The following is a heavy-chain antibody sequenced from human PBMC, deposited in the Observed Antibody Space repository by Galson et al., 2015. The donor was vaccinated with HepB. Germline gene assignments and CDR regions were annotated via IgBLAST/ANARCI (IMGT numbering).Heavy chain of an antibody. CDR1: RFTFSSSA. J-gene: IGHJ4*02. CDR2: ISSSSSYI. V-gene: IGHV3-21*01. Sequence: SLRLSCAASRFTFSSSAMNWVRQAPGKGLEWVSSISSSSSYIYYADSVRGRFTISRDNARNSLYLQMSGLRVEDTAVYYCARGRGDTESGYYLDYWGQGTLVTVSS. D-gene: IGHD5-18*01. CDR3: ARGRGDTESGYYLDY.